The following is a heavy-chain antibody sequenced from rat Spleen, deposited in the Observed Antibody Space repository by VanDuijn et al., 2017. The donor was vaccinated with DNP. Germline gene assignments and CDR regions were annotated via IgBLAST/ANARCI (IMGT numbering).Heavy chain of an antibody. J-gene: IGHJ2*01. CDR2: IWSGGST. CDR3: ARDPPITTGFDY. V-gene: IGHV2-43*01. Sequence: QVQLKESGPGLVQPSQTLSLTCTVSGFSLTSYHVSWVRQPPGKGLEWMGAIWSGGSTDYNSALKSRLSISRDTSKSQVFLKMNSLQTEDTATYYCARDPPITTGFDYWGQGIMVTVSS. D-gene: IGHD1-1*01. CDR1: GFSLTSYH.